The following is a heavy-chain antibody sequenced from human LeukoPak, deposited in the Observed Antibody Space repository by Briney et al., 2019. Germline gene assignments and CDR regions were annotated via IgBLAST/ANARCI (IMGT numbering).Heavy chain of an antibody. V-gene: IGHV1-69*02. D-gene: IGHD6-6*01. CDR3: ARARVSSSSDY. J-gene: IGHJ4*02. CDR2: IIPILGIA. Sequence: ASVKVSCKASGGTFSSYTISWMRQAPGQGLEWMGRIIPILGIANYAQKFQGRVTITADKSTSTAYMELSSLRSEDTAVYYCARARVSSSSDYWGQGTLVTVSS. CDR1: GGTFSSYT.